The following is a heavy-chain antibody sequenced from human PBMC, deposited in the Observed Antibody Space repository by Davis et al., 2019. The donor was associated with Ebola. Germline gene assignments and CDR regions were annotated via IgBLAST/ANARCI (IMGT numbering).Heavy chain of an antibody. CDR1: VITFSSYA. J-gene: IGHJ6*04. CDR2: ISGSGGST. V-gene: IGHV3-23*01. D-gene: IGHD3-3*01. Sequence: GESLKISCPDSVITFSSYAMTWVRQAPGKGLEWVSAISGSGGSTYYADSVKGRFTISRDNSKKTLYLQMNSLRAADTAVYYCAKSGLSFGVVKYHYGMDVWGKGTTVTVSS. CDR3: AKSGLSFGVVKYHYGMDV.